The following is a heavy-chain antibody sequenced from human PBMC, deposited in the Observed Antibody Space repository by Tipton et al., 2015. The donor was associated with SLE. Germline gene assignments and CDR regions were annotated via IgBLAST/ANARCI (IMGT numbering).Heavy chain of an antibody. Sequence: TLSLTCTVSGGSISSSYYWGLIRQSPGKGLEWIGSISYTGSTYYNPSLKSRVTISVNTSKNQFSLKLTSVTAADTAVYYCTTRSYCTGAGCSSPWDWFDPWGQGTLVTVSS. V-gene: IGHV4-39*07. D-gene: IGHD2-15*01. CDR2: ISYTGST. CDR3: TTRSYCTGAGCSSPWDWFDP. J-gene: IGHJ5*02. CDR1: GGSISSSYY.